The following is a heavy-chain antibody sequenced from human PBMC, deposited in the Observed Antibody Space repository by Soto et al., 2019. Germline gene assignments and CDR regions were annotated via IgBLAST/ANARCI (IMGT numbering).Heavy chain of an antibody. CDR1: GFSFRDYG. CDR2: IIGIGDTA. J-gene: IGHJ4*02. D-gene: IGHD4-17*01. Sequence: EVQLLEAGGGLVQPGGSLRLSCAASGFSFRDYGMSWVRQAPGKGLEWLSAIIGIGDTAYYADSVRGRFTISRDNSKNTLYLQLNDLGAEDTARYCCAKDYDYGDSLPFDYWGQGTLVTVSS. V-gene: IGHV3-23*01. CDR3: AKDYDYGDSLPFDY.